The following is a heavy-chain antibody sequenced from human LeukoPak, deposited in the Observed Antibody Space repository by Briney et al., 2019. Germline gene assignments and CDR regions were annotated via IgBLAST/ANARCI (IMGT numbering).Heavy chain of an antibody. CDR3: ARSGIGYYYYYYMDV. Sequence: ASVKVSCKASEYSFTDFYMHWVRQAPGQGLEWMGIINPSGGSTSYAQKFQGRVTMTRDTSISTAYMELSRLRSDDTAVYYCARSGIGYYYYYYMDVWGKGTTVTVSS. CDR1: EYSFTDFY. D-gene: IGHD1-1*01. J-gene: IGHJ6*03. CDR2: INPSGGST. V-gene: IGHV1-46*01.